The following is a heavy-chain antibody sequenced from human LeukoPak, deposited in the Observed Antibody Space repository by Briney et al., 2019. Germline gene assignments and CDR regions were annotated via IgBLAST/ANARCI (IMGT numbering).Heavy chain of an antibody. CDR1: GFTFSSSA. V-gene: IGHV3-23*01. D-gene: IGHD3-22*01. Sequence: GGSLRLSCAASGFTFSSSAMSWVRQAPGKGLEWVSTISGSVGSTYYADSVKGRFTISRDNSKNTLYLQMNRLRAEDTAVYYCAKSAYYDSSGFYREYYFDYWGQGTLVTVSS. CDR3: AKSAYYDSSGFYREYYFDY. J-gene: IGHJ4*02. CDR2: ISGSVGST.